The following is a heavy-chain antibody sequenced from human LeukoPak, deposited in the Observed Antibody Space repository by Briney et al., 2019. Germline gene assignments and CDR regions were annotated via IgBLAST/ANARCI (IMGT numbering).Heavy chain of an antibody. CDR2: MNPNSGNT. J-gene: IGHJ5*02. D-gene: IGHD2-8*01. CDR3: ARAEWTNWFDP. CDR1: GYTFTSYD. V-gene: IGHV1-8*03. Sequence: ASVKVSCKASGYTFTSYDINWVRQATGQGLEWMGWMNPNSGNTGYAQEFQGRVTITRNTSISTAYMELSSLRSEDTAVYYCARAEWTNWFDPWGQGTLVTVSS.